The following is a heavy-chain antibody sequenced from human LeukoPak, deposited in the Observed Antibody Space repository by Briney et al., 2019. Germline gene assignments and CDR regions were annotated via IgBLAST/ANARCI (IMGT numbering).Heavy chain of an antibody. CDR3: ARGYGSGTFLDL. D-gene: IGHD3-10*01. CDR1: GFSLRTYW. V-gene: IGHV3-7*01. J-gene: IGHJ6*02. Sequence: GGSLRLSCSASGFSLRTYWMNWVRQGPRKRLEWVATVIKEGGEKYYVDSVRGRFTISTGNGMNPVVYLQLDSLRAEDTSVYYCARGYGSGTFLDLWGQGTTVTVSS. CDR2: VIKEGGEK.